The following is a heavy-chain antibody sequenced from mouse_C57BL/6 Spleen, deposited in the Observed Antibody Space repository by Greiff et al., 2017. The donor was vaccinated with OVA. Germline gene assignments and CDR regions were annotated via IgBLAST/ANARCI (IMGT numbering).Heavy chain of an antibody. CDR2: IDPSDSYT. J-gene: IGHJ1*03. CDR3: ARGDYFDV. CDR1: GYTFTSYW. V-gene: IGHV1-69*01. Sequence: QVQLQQPGAELVMPGASVKLSCKASGYTFTSYWLHWVKQRPGQGLEWIGEIDPSDSYTNYNQKFKGKSTLTVDKSSSTAYMQLSSLTSEDSAVYYGARGDYFDVWGTGTTVTVSS.